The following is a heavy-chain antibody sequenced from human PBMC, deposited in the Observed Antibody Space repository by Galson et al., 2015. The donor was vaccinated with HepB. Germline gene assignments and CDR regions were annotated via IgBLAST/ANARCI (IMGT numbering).Heavy chain of an antibody. CDR2: VTRQHTT. V-gene: IGHV3-23*01. CDR3: ASDHPSSGWPGFDN. J-gene: IGHJ4*02. Sequence: SLRLSCAAPDFALSSSAMSWVRQAPGEGLEWVAGVTRQHTTYYADSVLGRFSISGNNSNNIVYRQMNSLSVDDMAIYYCASDHPSSGWPGFDNGGQGTLVPVSS. D-gene: IGHD6-19*01. CDR1: DFALSSSA.